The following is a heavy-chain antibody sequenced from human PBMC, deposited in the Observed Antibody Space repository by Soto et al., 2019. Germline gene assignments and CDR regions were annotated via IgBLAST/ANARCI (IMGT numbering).Heavy chain of an antibody. D-gene: IGHD2-2*01. CDR1: GYTFTNYY. Sequence: ASVKVSCKTSGYTFTNYYMHWVRQAPGQGLEWMGIINPSGGSTSYSQKFQGRVTMTRDTSTSTVYMELSSLRSEDTAVYYCARDGCSSTRCAGGGNWFEPWGQGTLVTVSS. CDR2: INPSGGST. J-gene: IGHJ5*02. CDR3: ARDGCSSTRCAGGGNWFEP. V-gene: IGHV1-46*01.